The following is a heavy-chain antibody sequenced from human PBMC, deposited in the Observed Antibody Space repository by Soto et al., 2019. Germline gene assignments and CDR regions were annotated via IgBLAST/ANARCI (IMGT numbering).Heavy chain of an antibody. D-gene: IGHD3-10*01. J-gene: IGHJ6*02. Sequence: GGSLRLSCAASGFTFSSYGMHWVRQAPGKGLEWVAVISYDGSNKYYADSVKGRFTISRDNSKNTLYLQMNSLRAEDTAVYYCAKNGRSKTMVRGDKLYYGMDVWGQGTTVTVSS. CDR3: AKNGRSKTMVRGDKLYYGMDV. CDR2: ISYDGSNK. V-gene: IGHV3-30*18. CDR1: GFTFSSYG.